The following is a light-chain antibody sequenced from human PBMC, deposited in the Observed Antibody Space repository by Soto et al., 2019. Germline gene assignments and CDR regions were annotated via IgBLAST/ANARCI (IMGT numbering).Light chain of an antibody. CDR2: GAS. Sequence: EIGLYQSPCTLSLSPGDRATLSCRASQSVSRSYLGWYQQKPGQAPRLLMYGASIRAAGVTGRFSGSGSGTEFTLTISRLEPEDFTVYYCQYYETFGQGTKVDI. CDR3: QYYET. CDR1: QSVSRSY. V-gene: IGKV3-20*01. J-gene: IGKJ1*01.